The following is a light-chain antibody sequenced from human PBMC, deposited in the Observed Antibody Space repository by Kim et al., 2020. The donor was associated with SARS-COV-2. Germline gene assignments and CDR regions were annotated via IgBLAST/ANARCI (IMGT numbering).Light chain of an antibody. Sequence: WSPGERATLSCRASQSVSSFLAWYQQKPGQAPRLLIHGASNRATGIPARFSGSGSGTDFTLTISSLEPEDFAVYYCQQRSNWPLTFGGGTKVDIK. V-gene: IGKV3-11*01. CDR3: QQRSNWPLT. J-gene: IGKJ4*01. CDR2: GAS. CDR1: QSVSSF.